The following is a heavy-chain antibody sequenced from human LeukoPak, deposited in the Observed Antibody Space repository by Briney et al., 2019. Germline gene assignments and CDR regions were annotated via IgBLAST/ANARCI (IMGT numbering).Heavy chain of an antibody. CDR3: ARDQEGFDY. V-gene: IGHV1-46*01. J-gene: IGHJ4*02. CDR2: INPSGGST. CDR1: GYTFTSYY. Sequence: ASVKVSRKASGYTFTSYYMHWVRQAPGQGLEWMGIINPSGGSTSYAQKFQGRVTVTRDTSTSTVHMELSGLRSEDTAVYYCARDQEGFDYWGQGTLVTVSS.